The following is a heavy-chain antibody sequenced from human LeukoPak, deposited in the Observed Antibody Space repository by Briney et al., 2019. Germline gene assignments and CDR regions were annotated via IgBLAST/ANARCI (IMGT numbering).Heavy chain of an antibody. CDR2: ITGGGSGI. V-gene: IGHV3-23*01. CDR1: GFTFSNYA. J-gene: IGHJ4*02. Sequence: GGSLRLSCAASGFTFSNYAMSWVRQAPGKGLEWVSAITGGGSGIYYADSMKSRFTISRDNSKNTLYLQINSLRAEDTAVYYCAKWGDYDVLTGYYASDYWGQGTLVTVSS. CDR3: AKWGDYDVLTGYYASDY. D-gene: IGHD3-9*01.